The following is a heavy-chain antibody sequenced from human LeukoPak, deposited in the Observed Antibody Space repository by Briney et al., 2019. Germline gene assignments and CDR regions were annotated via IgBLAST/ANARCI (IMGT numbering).Heavy chain of an antibody. V-gene: IGHV3-30*02. CDR3: ARKAGYYYGSGDY. Sequence: SGGSLRLSCAASGFTFSSYGMHWVHQAPGKGLEWVAFIRYDGGNKYYADSVKGRFTISRDNSKNTLYLQMNSLRVEDTAVYYCARKAGYYYGSGDYWGQGTLVTVSS. CDR1: GFTFSSYG. CDR2: IRYDGGNK. J-gene: IGHJ4*02. D-gene: IGHD3-10*01.